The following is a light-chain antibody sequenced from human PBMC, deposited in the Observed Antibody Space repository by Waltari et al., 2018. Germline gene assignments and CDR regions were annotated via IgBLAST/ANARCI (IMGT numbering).Light chain of an antibody. J-gene: IGKJ4*01. CDR2: AAS. Sequence: ERVMTQSPATLSMSPGERATLSCRASQSVSNTLAWYQQKPGQAPRLLIYAASTRATGVPARCSGSGSGTEFTLTISSLQSEDFAVYYCQQFNSWPFTFGGGTRVEIK. V-gene: IGKV3-15*01. CDR3: QQFNSWPFT. CDR1: QSVSNT.